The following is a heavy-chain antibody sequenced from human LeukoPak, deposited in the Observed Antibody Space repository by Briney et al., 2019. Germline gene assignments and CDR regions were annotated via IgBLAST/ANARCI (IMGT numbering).Heavy chain of an antibody. Sequence: GGSLRLSCAASGFIFSSYSMNWVRQAPGKGLEWVSSISSSSYIYYADSVKGRFTISRDNAKNSLYLQMNSLRAEDTAVYYCARDYKRAVAGTGDFDYWGQGTLVTVSS. V-gene: IGHV3-21*01. CDR2: ISSSSYI. CDR1: GFIFSSYS. J-gene: IGHJ4*02. D-gene: IGHD6-19*01. CDR3: ARDYKRAVAGTGDFDY.